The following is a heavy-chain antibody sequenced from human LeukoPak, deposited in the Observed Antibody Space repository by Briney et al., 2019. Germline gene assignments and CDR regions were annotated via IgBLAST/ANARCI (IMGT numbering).Heavy chain of an antibody. J-gene: IGHJ4*02. CDR1: GYIFTSYY. D-gene: IGHD2-15*01. CDR2: INPSGGST. CDR3: ARGVYCSGGSCYPYFDS. Sequence: GASVKVSCKAFGYIFTSYYMHWVRQAPGQGLGWMGIINPSGGSTSYAQKFQGRVTMTRDTSTSTVYMELSSLRSEDTAVYYCARGVYCSGGSCYPYFDSWGQGTLVTVSS. V-gene: IGHV1-46*01.